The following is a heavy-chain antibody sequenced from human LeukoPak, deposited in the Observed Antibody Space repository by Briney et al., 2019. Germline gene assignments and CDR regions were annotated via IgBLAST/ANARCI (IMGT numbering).Heavy chain of an antibody. J-gene: IGHJ3*02. CDR1: GGSVSSTNW. CDR2: IYHSGSP. D-gene: IGHD3-22*01. CDR3: ARLGRITIIGVSTDVFQT. V-gene: IGHV4-4*02. Sequence: SGTLSLTCAVSGGSVSSTNWWRWVRPPPGKGLGWNWEIYHSGSPNYNPALKSRVTLSGDKSKNQFSLKPGLVAAAGPAGDFCARLGRITIIGVSTDVFQTWGQGKMVTV.